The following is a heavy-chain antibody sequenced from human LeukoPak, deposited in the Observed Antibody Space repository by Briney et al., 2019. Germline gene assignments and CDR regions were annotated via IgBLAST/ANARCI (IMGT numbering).Heavy chain of an antibody. V-gene: IGHV4-34*01. Sequence: SETLSPTCAVYGGSFSGYYWSWIRQPPGKGLEWIGEINHSGSTNYNPSLKSRVTISVDTSKNQFSLKLSSVTAADTAVYYCARVLGYCSSTSCYGYYYYGMDVGGQGTTVRVSS. CDR3: ARVLGYCSSTSCYGYYYYGMDV. D-gene: IGHD2-2*01. CDR1: GGSFSGYY. J-gene: IGHJ6*02. CDR2: INHSGST.